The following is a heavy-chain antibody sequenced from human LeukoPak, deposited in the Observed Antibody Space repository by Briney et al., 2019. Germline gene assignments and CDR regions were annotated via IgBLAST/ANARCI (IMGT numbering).Heavy chain of an antibody. CDR3: ARAGGGYSYGKYYYYMDV. CDR2: IKQDGSEK. J-gene: IGHJ6*03. CDR1: GFTFSSYS. Sequence: GGSLRLSCAASGFTFSSYSLNWVRQAPGKGLEGVANIKQDGSEKYYVDSVKGRFTISRDNAKNSLYLQMNSLRAEDTAVYYCARAGGGYSYGKYYYYMDVWGKGTTVTISS. D-gene: IGHD5-18*01. V-gene: IGHV3-7*01.